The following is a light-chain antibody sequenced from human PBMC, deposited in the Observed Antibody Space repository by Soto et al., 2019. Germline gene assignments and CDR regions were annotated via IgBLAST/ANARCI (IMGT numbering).Light chain of an antibody. Sequence: QSVLTQPASVSGSPGQSITISCAGTTSDIGGYDYVSWYQHHPGKAPKLIIYDVTRRPSGVSPRFSGSKSGNAASLTISGLQPEDEADYYCSSFSVDSPLYVFGTGTKVTVL. CDR3: SSFSVDSPLYV. J-gene: IGLJ1*01. CDR2: DVT. CDR1: TSDIGGYDY. V-gene: IGLV2-14*01.